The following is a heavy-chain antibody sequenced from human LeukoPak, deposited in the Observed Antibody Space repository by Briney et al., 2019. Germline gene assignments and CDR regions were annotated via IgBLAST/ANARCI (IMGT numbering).Heavy chain of an antibody. Sequence: SETLSLTCTVSGGSISSYYWSWIRQPPGKGLEWIGYIHYSGSTNYNPSLKSRVTISVDTSKNQFSLKLSSVTAADTAVYYCARGEPGTPYYFDYWGQGTLVTVSS. V-gene: IGHV4-59*01. CDR1: GGSISSYY. D-gene: IGHD1-26*01. J-gene: IGHJ4*02. CDR2: IHYSGST. CDR3: ARGEPGTPYYFDY.